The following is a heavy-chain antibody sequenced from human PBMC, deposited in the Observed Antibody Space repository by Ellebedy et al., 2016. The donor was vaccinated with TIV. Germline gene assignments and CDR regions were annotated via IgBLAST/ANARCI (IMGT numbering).Heavy chain of an antibody. V-gene: IGHV4-59*13. CDR2: IYYSGST. Sequence: SETLSLXCTVSGGSISSYYWSWIRQPPGKGLEWIGYIYYSGSTNYNPSLKSRVTISVDTSKNQFSLKLSSVTAADTAVYYCAREGDSSSYMDVWGKGTTVTVSS. CDR1: GGSISSYY. CDR3: AREGDSSSYMDV. D-gene: IGHD6-6*01. J-gene: IGHJ6*03.